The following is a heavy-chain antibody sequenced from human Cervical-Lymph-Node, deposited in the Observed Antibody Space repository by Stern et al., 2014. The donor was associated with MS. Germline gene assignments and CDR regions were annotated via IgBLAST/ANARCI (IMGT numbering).Heavy chain of an antibody. CDR3: ARTRPDYYDSSGYFLGAFDI. CDR2: IHSSGSTK. V-gene: IGHV3-11*01. Sequence: VQLEESGGGLVKPGGSLSLSCAASGFTFSGYYMCWIRQAPGQGLEWGSFIHSSGSTKYHADPVQGRLHTSRVNTTNYPYLPMNSLRAEDTAVYYCARTRPDYYDSSGYFLGAFDIWGQGTMVTVSS. J-gene: IGHJ3*02. CDR1: GFTFSGYY. D-gene: IGHD3-22*01.